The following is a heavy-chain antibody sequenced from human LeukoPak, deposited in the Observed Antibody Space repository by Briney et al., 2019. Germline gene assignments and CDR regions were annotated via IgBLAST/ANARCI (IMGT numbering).Heavy chain of an antibody. D-gene: IGHD2-15*01. CDR1: GFTFDDYA. Sequence: GGSLRLSCAASGFTFDDYAMHWVRQAPGKGLEWVSGISWNSGSIGYADSVKGRFTISRDNAKNSLYLQMNSLRAEDTAVYYCARPNIVVVVAANGYPHDAFDIWGQGTMVTVSS. J-gene: IGHJ3*02. V-gene: IGHV3-9*01. CDR2: ISWNSGSI. CDR3: ARPNIVVVVAANGYPHDAFDI.